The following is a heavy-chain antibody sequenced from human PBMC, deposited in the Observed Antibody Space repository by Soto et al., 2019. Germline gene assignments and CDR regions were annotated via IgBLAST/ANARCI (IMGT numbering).Heavy chain of an antibody. Sequence: GGSLRLACAASGFTFSLFYMSWVRQAPEKGLEWVGRIKSKSDGETSDYAAPVKGRFTISRDDSKNTLYLQMNSLKTEDTGVYYCTTERVPYYLYMDVWGKGTTVTVSS. CDR1: GFTFSLFY. V-gene: IGHV3-15*01. J-gene: IGHJ6*03. CDR2: IKSKSDGETS. CDR3: TTERVPYYLYMDV.